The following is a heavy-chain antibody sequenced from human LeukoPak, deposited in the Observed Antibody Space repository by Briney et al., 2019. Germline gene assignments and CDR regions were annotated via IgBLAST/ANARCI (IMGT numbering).Heavy chain of an antibody. D-gene: IGHD1-26*01. CDR3: VRGERGARFDP. CDR1: GDSGSNNNAA. CDR2: TYYRSKWYN. Sequence: SQTLSLTCAISGDSGSNNNAAWTWIRQSPSRGLEWLGRTYYRSKWYNDYAVSVKSRITINPDTSKNQFSLQLNSVTPEDTAVYYCVRGERGARFDPWGQGTLVTVSS. V-gene: IGHV6-1*01. J-gene: IGHJ5*02.